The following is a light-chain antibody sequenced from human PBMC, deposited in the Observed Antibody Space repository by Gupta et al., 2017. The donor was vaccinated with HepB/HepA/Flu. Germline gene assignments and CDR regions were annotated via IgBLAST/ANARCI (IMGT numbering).Light chain of an antibody. V-gene: IGLV2-14*01. Sequence: QSALTQPASVSGSPGQPITISCPGTSSDVGGHDYVSWYQQHPGKAPRLIIYDVTNRPSGVSSRFSGSKSGNTASLTISGLQAEDEADYYCTSYTSYKSWVFGGGTKVTVL. CDR1: SSDVGGHDY. J-gene: IGLJ3*02. CDR3: TSYTSYKSWV. CDR2: DVT.